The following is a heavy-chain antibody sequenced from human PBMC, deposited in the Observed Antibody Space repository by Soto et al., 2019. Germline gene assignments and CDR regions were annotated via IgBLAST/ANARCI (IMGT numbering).Heavy chain of an antibody. CDR2: IYYSGST. D-gene: IGHD3-9*01. Sequence: QVQLQESGPGLVKPSQTLSLTCSVSGASISSGDYYWSWVRQPPGKGLEWIGYIYYSGSTYYNASLKSRLTLYLDTSKNKSSLILDGVTAADPAVYYCARIVTGVITFAHWGQGTGVPVPS. J-gene: IGHJ5*02. CDR3: ARIVTGVITFAH. V-gene: IGHV4-30-4*01. CDR1: GASISSGDYY.